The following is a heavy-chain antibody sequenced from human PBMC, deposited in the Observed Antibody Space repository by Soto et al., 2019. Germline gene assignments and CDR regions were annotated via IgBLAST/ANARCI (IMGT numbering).Heavy chain of an antibody. CDR1: GYTFINYH. D-gene: IGHD3-10*01. CDR2: INTYNSMT. Sequence: QVQLVQSGGEVKKPGASVTVSCKASGYTFINYHITWVRQAPGQGLEWMAWINTYNSMTDYAQKFQGRVTMPRDTSTSTAYRELRNLGSDDSAVYFCAKSPRGERAPDWGQGTLVTVSS. CDR3: AKSPRGERAPD. V-gene: IGHV1-18*01. J-gene: IGHJ4*02.